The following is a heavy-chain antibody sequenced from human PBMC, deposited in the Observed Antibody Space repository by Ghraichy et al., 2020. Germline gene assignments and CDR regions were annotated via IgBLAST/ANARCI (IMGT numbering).Heavy chain of an antibody. Sequence: SETLSLTCAVYGGSFSGYYWSWIRQPPGKGLEWIGEINHSGSTNYNPSLKSRVTISVDTSKNQFSLKLSSVTAADTAVYYCARSQVRVVVTAIAGMDVWGQGTTVTVSS. CDR2: INHSGST. J-gene: IGHJ6*02. CDR3: ARSQVRVVVTAIAGMDV. V-gene: IGHV4-34*01. D-gene: IGHD2-21*02. CDR1: GGSFSGYY.